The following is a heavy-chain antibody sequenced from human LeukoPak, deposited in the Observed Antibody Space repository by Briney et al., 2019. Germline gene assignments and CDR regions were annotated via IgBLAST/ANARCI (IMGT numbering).Heavy chain of an antibody. D-gene: IGHD1-26*01. CDR3: ARDRGSQHLNYYYYYGMDV. CDR2: INPNSGGT. V-gene: IGHV1-2*02. J-gene: IGHJ6*02. Sequence: ASVKVSCKASGYTFTGYYMHWVRQAPGQGLEWMGWINPNSGGTNYAQKFQGRVTMTRDTSISTAYMELSRLRSDDTAVYYCARDRGSQHLNYYYYYGMDVWGQGTTVTVSS. CDR1: GYTFTGYY.